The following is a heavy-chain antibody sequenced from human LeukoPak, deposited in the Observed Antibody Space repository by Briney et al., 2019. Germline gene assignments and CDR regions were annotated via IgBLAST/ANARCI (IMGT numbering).Heavy chain of an antibody. V-gene: IGHV4-4*09. CDR2: IYTGGST. D-gene: IGHD6-13*01. CDR3: ARHGIKNLLVGGWFDP. CDR1: GGSISSYY. J-gene: IGHJ5*02. Sequence: SETLSLTCTVSGGSISSYYWSWIRQPPGKGLEWIGYIYTGGSTHYNPSLRSRVTISVDTSTNQFSLKLSSVTATDTAVYYCARHGIKNLLVGGWFDPWGQGTLVTVSS.